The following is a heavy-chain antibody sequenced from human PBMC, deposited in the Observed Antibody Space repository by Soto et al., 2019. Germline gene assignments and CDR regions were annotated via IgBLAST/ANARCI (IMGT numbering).Heavy chain of an antibody. Sequence: EVHLVESGGGLVQTGGSLRLSCAISESTISRDWMNWVRQAPGKGLEWVAHTNQDGSEKYYADSVKGRFTIFRDNAKKSLYLPMDSVRAGDTDMDYCSGGVGDAFWGQGTLVTVSS. V-gene: IGHV3-7*01. CDR3: SGGVGDAF. CDR1: ESTISRDW. J-gene: IGHJ4*02. CDR2: TNQDGSEK. D-gene: IGHD1-26*01.